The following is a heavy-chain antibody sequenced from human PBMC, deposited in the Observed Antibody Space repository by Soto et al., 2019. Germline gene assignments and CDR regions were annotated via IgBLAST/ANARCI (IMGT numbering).Heavy chain of an antibody. D-gene: IGHD3-16*02. V-gene: IGHV4-59*01. Sequence: QVQLQESGPALVKTSETLSLTCTVSGDSITTNYWSWLRQPPGKGLEWIGYIYYSENTNYSPSLKSRATISMETSKNQLSLKLTSVTAADTAVYYCARDRTTVNWYFDLWGRVTLVTVSS. CDR2: IYYSENT. J-gene: IGHJ2*01. CDR3: ARDRTTVNWYFDL. CDR1: GDSITTNY.